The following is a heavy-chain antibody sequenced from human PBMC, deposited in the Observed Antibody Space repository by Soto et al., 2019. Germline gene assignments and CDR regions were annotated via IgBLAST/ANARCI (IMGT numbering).Heavy chain of an antibody. D-gene: IGHD3-10*01. CDR1: GFTFSSYS. Sequence: EVQLVESGGGLVKPGGSLRLSCAASGFTFSSYSMNWVRQAPGKGLEWVSSISSSSSYIYYVDSVKGRFTISRDNAKTSLFRQMNSLRAEDTAVYYCARDLGGLGRFEELRTPDYWGQGTLVTVSS. J-gene: IGHJ4*02. CDR2: ISSSSSYI. V-gene: IGHV3-21*01. CDR3: ARDLGGLGRFEELRTPDY.